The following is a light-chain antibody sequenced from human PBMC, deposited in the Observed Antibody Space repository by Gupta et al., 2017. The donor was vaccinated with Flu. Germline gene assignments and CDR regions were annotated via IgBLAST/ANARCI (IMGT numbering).Light chain of an antibody. V-gene: IGLV1-51*01. CDR3: GTWDMSLNAAV. CDR1: TSNVGGNY. CDR2: NDN. J-gene: IGLJ3*02. Sequence: GTTSNVGGNYFAWHRQPPATSPKLLIYNDNRRPSGISERFSCSRSGTSATLGIAGLQTGDEAAYYCGTWDMSLNAAVFGGGTEVTVL.